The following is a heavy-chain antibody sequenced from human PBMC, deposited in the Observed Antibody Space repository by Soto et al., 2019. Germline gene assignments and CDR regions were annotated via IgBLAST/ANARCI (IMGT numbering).Heavy chain of an antibody. CDR1: GGSISSGDYY. D-gene: IGHD3-22*01. J-gene: IGHJ1*01. Sequence: SETLSLTCTVSGGSISSGDYYWSWIRQPPGKGLEWIGYIYYSGSTYYNPSLKSRVTISVDTSKNQFSLKLSSVTAADTAVYYCARVNPYDSSGYYSEYFHHWGQGTLVTVSS. V-gene: IGHV4-30-4*01. CDR3: ARVNPYDSSGYYSEYFHH. CDR2: IYYSGST.